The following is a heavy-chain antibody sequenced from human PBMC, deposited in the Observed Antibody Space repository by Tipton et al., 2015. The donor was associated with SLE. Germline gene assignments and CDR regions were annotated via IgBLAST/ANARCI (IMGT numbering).Heavy chain of an antibody. CDR1: GASFNGYY. Sequence: TLSLTCAVSGASFNGYYWSWIRQPPGKGLEWIGYIHHSGSINYNPSLRSQVTMSMDTSQNQFSLKLSSVTAADTAVYYCARHFYNIGWNHFDNWGPGTLVTVSS. J-gene: IGHJ4*02. D-gene: IGHD6-19*01. V-gene: IGHV4-59*08. CDR3: ARHFYNIGWNHFDN. CDR2: IHHSGSI.